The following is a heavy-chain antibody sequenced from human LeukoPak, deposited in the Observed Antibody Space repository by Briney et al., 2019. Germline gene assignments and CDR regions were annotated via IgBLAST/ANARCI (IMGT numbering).Heavy chain of an antibody. D-gene: IGHD3-22*01. CDR3: ARAMWSVGSGYYLDY. J-gene: IGHJ4*02. V-gene: IGHV3-30*03. CDR1: GFTFSSYG. CDR2: ITYDGYYK. Sequence: PGRSLRLSCAASGFTFSSYGMHWVRQAPGKGLEWVALITYDGYYKYYADSVKGRFTISRDNAKNSLYLQMNSLRDEDTAVYYCARAMWSVGSGYYLDYWGQGTLVTVSS.